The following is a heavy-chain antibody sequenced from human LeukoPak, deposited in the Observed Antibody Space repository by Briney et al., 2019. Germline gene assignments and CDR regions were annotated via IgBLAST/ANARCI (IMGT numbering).Heavy chain of an antibody. CDR3: AREYWYRFDP. D-gene: IGHD2-8*02. J-gene: IGHJ5*02. CDR1: GFTFSGSA. CDR2: IRSKANSYAT. V-gene: IGHV3-73*01. Sequence: PGGSLRLSCAASGFTFSGSAMHWVRQASGKGLEWVGRIRSKANSYATAYAASVEGRFTISRDDSKNTAYLQMNSLRVEDTGVYYCAREYWYRFDPWGQGTLVTVSS.